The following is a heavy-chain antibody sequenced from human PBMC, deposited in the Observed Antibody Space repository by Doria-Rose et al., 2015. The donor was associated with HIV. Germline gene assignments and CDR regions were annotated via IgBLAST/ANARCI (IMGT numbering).Heavy chain of an antibody. CDR1: GVSLSSPGMG. CDR3: ARIKSSRWYHKYYFDF. D-gene: IGHD6-13*01. CDR2: IFSDDER. V-gene: IGHV2-26*01. J-gene: IGHJ4*02. Sequence: PGPVLVKPTETLTLTCTVSGVSLSSPGMGVSWIRQPPGKALEWLANIFSDDERSYKPSLKSRLTISRGTSKSQVVLTMTDMDPVDTATYYCARIKSSRWYHKYYFDFWGQGTLVIVSA.